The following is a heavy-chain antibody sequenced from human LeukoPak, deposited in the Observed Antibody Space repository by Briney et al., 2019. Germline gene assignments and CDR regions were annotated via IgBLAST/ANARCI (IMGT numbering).Heavy chain of an antibody. D-gene: IGHD2-21*02. CDR1: GFTFRSYG. V-gene: IGHV3-7*01. CDR2: IKQDGSGK. CDR3: ARVNCGGDCYSGYFDY. J-gene: IGHJ4*02. Sequence: PGRSLRLSCAASGFTFRSYGMHWVRQAPGKGLEWVANIKQDGSGKYYVDSVKGRFTISRDNAKNLLYLQMNSLRAEDTAVYYCARVNCGGDCYSGYFDYWGQGTLVTVSS.